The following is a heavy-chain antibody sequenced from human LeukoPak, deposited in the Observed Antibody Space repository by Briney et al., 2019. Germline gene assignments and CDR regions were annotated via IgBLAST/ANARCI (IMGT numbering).Heavy chain of an antibody. D-gene: IGHD3-9*01. V-gene: IGHV3-30*18. CDR2: ISYDGSNK. J-gene: IGHJ6*02. CDR3: AKGNYDILTGHPNYYGMDV. CDR1: GFTFSSYG. Sequence: GGSLRLSCAASGFTFSSYGMHWVRQAPGNGLEWVAVISYDGSNKYYADSVKGRFTISRDNSKNTLYLQMNSLRAEDTAVYYCAKGNYDILTGHPNYYGMDVWGQGTTVTVSS.